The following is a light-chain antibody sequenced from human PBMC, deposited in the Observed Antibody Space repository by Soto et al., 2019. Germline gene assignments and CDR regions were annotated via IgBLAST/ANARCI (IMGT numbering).Light chain of an antibody. CDR1: QGISSY. V-gene: IGKV1-9*01. Sequence: DIQLTQSPSFLSASVGDRVTITCRASQGISSYLAWYQQKPGKAPKLLIYAASTLQSGVPSRFSGSGSGTEFTLTISSLQPEDFGTYCCQQLNSYPQTFGPGTKVDIK. J-gene: IGKJ3*01. CDR3: QQLNSYPQT. CDR2: AAS.